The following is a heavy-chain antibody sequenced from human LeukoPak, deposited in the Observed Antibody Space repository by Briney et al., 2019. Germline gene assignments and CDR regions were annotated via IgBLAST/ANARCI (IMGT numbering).Heavy chain of an antibody. CDR1: GFTSSSYA. Sequence: GGSLRLSCAASGFTSSSYAMSWVRQAPGKGLEWVSAISSSGGSTYYADSVKGRFTISRDNSKNTLYLQMNSLRAEDTAVYYCAKALPPLNWNDPNIDYWGQGTLVTVSS. D-gene: IGHD1-20*01. V-gene: IGHV3-23*01. CDR3: AKALPPLNWNDPNIDY. J-gene: IGHJ4*02. CDR2: ISSSGGST.